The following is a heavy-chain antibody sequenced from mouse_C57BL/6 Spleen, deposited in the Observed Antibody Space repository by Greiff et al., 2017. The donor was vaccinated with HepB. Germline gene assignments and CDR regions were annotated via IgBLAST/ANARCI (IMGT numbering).Heavy chain of an antibody. CDR2: ISYDGSN. V-gene: IGHV3-6*01. Sequence: EVKLQESGPGLVKPSQSLSLTCSVTGYSITSGYYWNWIRQFPGNKLEWMGYISYDGSNNYNPSLKNRISITRDTSKNQFFLKLNSVTTEDTATYYCARDATVVATGFDYWGQGTTLTVSS. CDR1: GYSITSGYY. D-gene: IGHD1-1*01. CDR3: ARDATVVATGFDY. J-gene: IGHJ2*01.